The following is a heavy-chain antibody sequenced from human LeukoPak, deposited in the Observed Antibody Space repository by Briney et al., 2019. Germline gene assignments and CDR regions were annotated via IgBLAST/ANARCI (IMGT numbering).Heavy chain of an antibody. CDR2: IKGKTDGGTT. Sequence: GGSLRLSCAASGFTFSHAWVSWVRQAPGKGLEWVGRIKGKTDGGTTDYAAPVKGRFTISRDDSKNTLYLQMNSLKTEDTAVYYCTTGVLPDYWGQETLVTVSS. D-gene: IGHD5/OR15-5a*01. V-gene: IGHV3-15*01. J-gene: IGHJ4*02. CDR3: TTGVLPDY. CDR1: GFTFSHAW.